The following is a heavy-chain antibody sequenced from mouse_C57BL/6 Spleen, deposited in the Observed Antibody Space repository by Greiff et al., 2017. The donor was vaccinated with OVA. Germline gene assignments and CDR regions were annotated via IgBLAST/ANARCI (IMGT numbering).Heavy chain of an antibody. CDR1: GYTFTSYW. D-gene: IGHD1-1*01. CDR3: ARSYGSNYFDY. CDR2: IDPSDSET. Sequence: QVQLQQPGAELVRPGSSVKLSCKASGYTFTSYWMHWVKQRPIQGLEWIGNIDPSDSETHYNQKFKDKATLTVDKSSSTAYMQLSSLTSEDSAVYYCARSYGSNYFDYWGQGTTLTVSS. V-gene: IGHV1-52*01. J-gene: IGHJ2*01.